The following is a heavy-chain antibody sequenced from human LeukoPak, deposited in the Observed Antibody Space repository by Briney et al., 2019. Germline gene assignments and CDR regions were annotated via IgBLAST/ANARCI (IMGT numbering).Heavy chain of an antibody. V-gene: IGHV4-59*01. Sequence: SETLSLTCTVSGGSISSYYWSWIRQPPGKGLEWIGYIYYSGSTNYNPSLKSRVTISADTSKNQFSLKLSSVTAADTAVYYCARASYCGGDCYYLDYWGQGTLVTVSS. J-gene: IGHJ4*02. CDR3: ARASYCGGDCYYLDY. CDR2: IYYSGST. D-gene: IGHD2-21*01. CDR1: GGSISSYY.